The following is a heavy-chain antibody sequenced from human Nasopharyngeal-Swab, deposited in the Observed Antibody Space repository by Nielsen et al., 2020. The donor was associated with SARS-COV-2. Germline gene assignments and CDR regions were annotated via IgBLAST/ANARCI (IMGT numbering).Heavy chain of an antibody. Sequence: SETLSLTCGVYDGSLSGHYWSWIRQPPGKGLEWIGEINHSGTTNYKPSLKSRVTISVDTSKNQFSLKVRSVSAADTAIYFCARGRGGQQLVRTYYYYGLDVWGQGTTVTVSS. V-gene: IGHV4-34*01. CDR3: ARGRGGQQLVRTYYYYGLDV. D-gene: IGHD1-1*01. CDR2: INHSGTT. J-gene: IGHJ6*02. CDR1: DGSLSGHY.